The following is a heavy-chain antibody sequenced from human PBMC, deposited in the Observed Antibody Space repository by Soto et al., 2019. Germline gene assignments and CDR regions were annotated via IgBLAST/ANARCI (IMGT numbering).Heavy chain of an antibody. CDR1: GFTFSSSA. Sequence: GASVKVSCKASGFTFSSSAVQWVRQARGQRLEWIGWIVVGSGNTNYAQKFQERVTITRDMSTSTAYMELTSLRSEDTAVYYCAEDNDFWSGHYSFDYWGQGDLVTVSS. V-gene: IGHV1-58*01. CDR3: AEDNDFWSGHYSFDY. J-gene: IGHJ4*02. D-gene: IGHD3-3*01. CDR2: IVVGSGNT.